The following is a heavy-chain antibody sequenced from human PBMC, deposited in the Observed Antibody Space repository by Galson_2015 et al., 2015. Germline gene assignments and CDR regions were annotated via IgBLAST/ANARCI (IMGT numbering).Heavy chain of an antibody. CDR2: ISSSSSYT. CDR3: ARDRGVVVPAAVYYYYYMDV. D-gene: IGHD2-2*01. J-gene: IGHJ6*03. CDR1: GFTFSDYY. V-gene: IGHV3-11*05. Sequence: SLRLSCAASGFTFSDYYVSWIRQAPGKGLEWVSYISSSSSYTNYADSVKGRFTISRDNAKNSLYLQMNSLRAEDTAVYYCARDRGVVVPAAVYYYYYMDVWGKGTTVTVSS.